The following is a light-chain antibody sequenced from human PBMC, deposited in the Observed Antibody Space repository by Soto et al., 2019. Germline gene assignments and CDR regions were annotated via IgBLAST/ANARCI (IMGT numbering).Light chain of an antibody. J-gene: IGLJ1*01. CDR1: SSDVGGYNY. Sequence: QSALTQPASVSGSPGQSITISCTGTSSDVGGYNYVSWYQHHPGKAPKLMIYEVSNRPSGVSNRFSGSKSGNTASLTISGLQAEDEADYYCSSYTPRSTLVFGTGTKLTVL. V-gene: IGLV2-14*01. CDR3: SSYTPRSTLV. CDR2: EVS.